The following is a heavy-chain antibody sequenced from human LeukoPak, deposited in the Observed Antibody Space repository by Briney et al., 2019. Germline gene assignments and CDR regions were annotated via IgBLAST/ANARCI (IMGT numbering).Heavy chain of an antibody. CDR2: SNAGNGNT. J-gene: IGHJ4*02. Sequence: GASVKVSCKASGYTFTGYYMHWVRQAPGQRLEWMGWSNAGNGNTKYSQEFQGRVTITRDTSASTAYMELSSLRSEDMAVYYCAREGRYCTNGVCYNYFDYWGQGTLVTVSS. D-gene: IGHD2-8*01. CDR3: AREGRYCTNGVCYNYFDY. CDR1: GYTFTGYY. V-gene: IGHV1-3*02.